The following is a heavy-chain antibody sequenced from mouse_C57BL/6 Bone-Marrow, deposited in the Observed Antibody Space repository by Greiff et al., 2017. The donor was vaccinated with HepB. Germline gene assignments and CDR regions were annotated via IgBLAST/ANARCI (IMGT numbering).Heavy chain of an antibody. V-gene: IGHV12-3*01. Sequence: VMLVESGPGLVKPSQSLFLTCSITGFPITSGYYWIWIRQSPGKPLEWMGYITHSGETFYNPSLQSPISITRETSKNQFFLQLNSVTTEDTAMYYCAGSYSNYVHWYFDVWGTGTTVTVSS. J-gene: IGHJ1*03. CDR1: GFPITSGYY. CDR3: AGSYSNYVHWYFDV. CDR2: ITHSGET. D-gene: IGHD2-5*01.